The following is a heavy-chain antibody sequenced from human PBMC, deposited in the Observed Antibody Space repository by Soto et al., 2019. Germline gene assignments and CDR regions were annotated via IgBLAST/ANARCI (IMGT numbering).Heavy chain of an antibody. V-gene: IGHV1-69*13. CDR3: ARGSHYYDSSHGMDV. CDR1: GGTFSSYA. CDR2: IIPIFGTA. Sequence: ASVKVSCKASGGTFSSYAISWVRQAPGQGLEWMGGIIPIFGTANYAQKFQGRVTITADESTSTAYMELSSLRSEDTAVYYCARGSHYYDSSHGMDVWGQGTTVTVSS. D-gene: IGHD3-22*01. J-gene: IGHJ6*02.